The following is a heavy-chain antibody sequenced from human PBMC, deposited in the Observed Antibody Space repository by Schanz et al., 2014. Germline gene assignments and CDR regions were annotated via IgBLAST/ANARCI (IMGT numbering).Heavy chain of an antibody. CDR2: IGDEGADK. V-gene: IGHV3-7*01. D-gene: IGHD1-1*01. Sequence: VPLVASGGGVVQPGGSLRLSCAASGFSFSTHWMAWVRQAPGKGLEWVANIGDEGADKYYLGTVRGRFTISRDNTMNFVQLERNNLRDEDTAGYVCERESGGQNDLDADPHKYTYMDVWGKGTTVTVSS. CDR1: GFSFSTHW. J-gene: IGHJ6*03. CDR3: ERESGGQNDLDADPHKYTYMDV.